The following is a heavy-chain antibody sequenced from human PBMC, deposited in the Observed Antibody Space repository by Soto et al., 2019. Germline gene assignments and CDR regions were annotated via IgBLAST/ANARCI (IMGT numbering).Heavy chain of an antibody. CDR3: ATSGGGWYLY. J-gene: IGHJ4*02. V-gene: IGHV1-8*01. CDR1: GYTFSSYD. D-gene: IGHD6-19*01. CDR2: PNPNSGVT. Sequence: QVQLVQSGAEVKKPGASVKVSCNASGYTFSSYDINWVRQATGQGLEWMGWPNPNSGVTGYEQKFQGRVTLTRDTSINTANIELSSLTSDDTAVYYCATSGGGWYLYWGQGTLVTVSS.